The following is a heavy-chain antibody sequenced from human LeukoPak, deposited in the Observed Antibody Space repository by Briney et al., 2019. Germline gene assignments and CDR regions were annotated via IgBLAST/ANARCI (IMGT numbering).Heavy chain of an antibody. CDR3: ARAMVRGVIPY. J-gene: IGHJ4*02. CDR2: ISSSGSTI. Sequence: GGSLRLSCAASGFTFSSYEMNWVRQAPGKGLEWVSYISSSGSTIYYADSVKGRFTISRDNSRNIMNLQTDSLRPEDTALYYCARAMVRGVIPYWGQGTLVTVSS. D-gene: IGHD3-10*01. CDR1: GFTFSSYE. V-gene: IGHV3-48*03.